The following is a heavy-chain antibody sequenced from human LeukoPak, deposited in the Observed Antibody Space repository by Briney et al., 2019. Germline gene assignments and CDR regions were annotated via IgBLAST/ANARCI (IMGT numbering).Heavy chain of an antibody. Sequence: PGGSLRLSCAASRFTLSSYGIHWVRQAPGKGLQWVAAISDDGGNKYYSDSMKGRLTISRDNSQNLVYLQMNSLRIEDTAMYYCARLKIWFGENHFDYWGQGTLVTVSS. CDR1: RFTLSSYG. CDR3: ARLKIWFGENHFDY. J-gene: IGHJ4*02. D-gene: IGHD3-10*01. V-gene: IGHV3-30*03. CDR2: ISDDGGNK.